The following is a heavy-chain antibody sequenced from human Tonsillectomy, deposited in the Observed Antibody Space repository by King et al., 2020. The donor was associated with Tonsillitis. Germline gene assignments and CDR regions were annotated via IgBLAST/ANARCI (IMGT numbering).Heavy chain of an antibody. J-gene: IGHJ4*02. CDR3: AKGIAGGGFVGDY. Sequence: VQLVESGGGLVQPGRSLRLSCAASGFTFDDYAMHWVRQAPGKGLEWVSGITWNSGSIGYADSVKGRFTISRDNAKNSLYLQMNSLRAGDTALYYCAKGIAGGGFVGDYWGQEPLATVSP. V-gene: IGHV3-9*01. CDR2: ITWNSGSI. CDR1: GFTFDDYA. D-gene: IGHD6-13*01.